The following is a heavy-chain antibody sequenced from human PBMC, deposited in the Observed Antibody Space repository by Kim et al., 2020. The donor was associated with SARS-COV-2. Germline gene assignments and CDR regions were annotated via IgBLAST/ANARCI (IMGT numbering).Heavy chain of an antibody. Sequence: SETLSLTCTVSGGSISSGGYYWSWIRQHPGKGLEWIGYIYYSGSTYYNPSLKSRVTISVDTSKNQFSLKLSSVTAADTAVYYCARERSHYGGGVDYWGQGTLVTVSS. CDR1: GGSISSGGYY. CDR2: IYYSGST. J-gene: IGHJ4*02. V-gene: IGHV4-31*03. D-gene: IGHD4-17*01. CDR3: ARERSHYGGGVDY.